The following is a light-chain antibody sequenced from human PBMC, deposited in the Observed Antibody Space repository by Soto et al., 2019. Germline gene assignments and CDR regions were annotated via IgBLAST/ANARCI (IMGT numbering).Light chain of an antibody. CDR2: SAS. J-gene: IGKJ2*01. V-gene: IGKV1-12*01. CDR3: QQSHSLPYT. Sequence: DIQMTQSPSSVSASVGDRVTITCRASQDISRWLAWYQQKPGRAPKLLIYSASNLQSGVPSRFSGSGSGTDFTLTISSLQPVDFATYYCQQSHSLPYTFGQGTKL. CDR1: QDISRW.